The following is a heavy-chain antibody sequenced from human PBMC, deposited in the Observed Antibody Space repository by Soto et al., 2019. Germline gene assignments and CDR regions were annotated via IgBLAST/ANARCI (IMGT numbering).Heavy chain of an antibody. D-gene: IGHD1-1*01. CDR3: ARALEDNWFDP. V-gene: IGHV3-30-3*01. J-gene: IGHJ5*02. CDR2: ISYDGSNK. CDR1: GFTFSSYA. Sequence: GGSLRLSCAASGFTFSSYAMHWVRQAPGKGLEWVAVISYDGSNKYYADSVKGRFTISRDNSKNTLYLQMNSLRAEDTAVYYCARALEDNWFDPWGQGTLVTFSS.